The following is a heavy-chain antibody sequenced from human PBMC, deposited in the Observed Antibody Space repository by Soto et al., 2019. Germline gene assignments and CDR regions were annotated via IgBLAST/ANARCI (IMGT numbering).Heavy chain of an antibody. J-gene: IGHJ5*02. CDR3: ARGLRIASAGKEFDP. CDR1: GGSISSGCYY. D-gene: IGHD6-13*01. V-gene: IGHV4-31*03. CDR2: IYYSGST. Sequence: SETLSLTGTVSGGSISSGCYYWSWIRQHPGKGLEWIGYIYYSGSTYYNPSLKSRVTISVDTSKNQFSLKLSSVTAADTAVYYCARGLRIASAGKEFDPWCQGTLVSVS.